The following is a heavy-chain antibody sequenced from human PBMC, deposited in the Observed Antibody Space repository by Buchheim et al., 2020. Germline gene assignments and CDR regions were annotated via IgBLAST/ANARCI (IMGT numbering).Heavy chain of an antibody. Sequence: QVQLQESGPGLVKPSQTLSLTRTVSGGSISSGGYYWSWIRQHPGKGLEWIGYIHYSGSPHYNPSLKSRVTIFVDPSTNHFPLKLSSVTAADTAVYYCARGGYSYGYPRRTLQFDYWGQGTL. CDR2: IHYSGSP. D-gene: IGHD5-18*01. CDR1: GGSISSGGYY. J-gene: IGHJ4*02. V-gene: IGHV4-31*03. CDR3: ARGGYSYGYPRRTLQFDY.